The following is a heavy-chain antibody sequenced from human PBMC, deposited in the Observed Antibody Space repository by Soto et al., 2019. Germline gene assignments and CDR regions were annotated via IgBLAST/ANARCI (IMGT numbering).Heavy chain of an antibody. Sequence: QVTLKESGPVLVKPTETLTLTCTVSGFSLSNARMGGSWIRQPPGKALEWLAHIFSNDETSYSTSLKSRPTISKDTYKSQVVLTMPNMHPVDTATYSGARIGNYAFWSGTRPFYYYPYIDVRGTGTTVPVSS. V-gene: IGHV2-26*01. CDR3: ARIGNYAFWSGTRPFYYYPYIDV. J-gene: IGHJ6*03. CDR1: GFSLSNARMG. D-gene: IGHD3-3*01. CDR2: IFSNDET.